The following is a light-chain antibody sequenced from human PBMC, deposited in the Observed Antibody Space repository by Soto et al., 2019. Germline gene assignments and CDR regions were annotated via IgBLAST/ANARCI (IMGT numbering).Light chain of an antibody. CDR3: QQYYSLWT. CDR1: QSVLYSSNNKNY. V-gene: IGKV4-1*01. Sequence: DIVMTQSPDSLAVSLGERATINCKSSQSVLYSSNNKNYLAWYQQKPGQPPKLLIYWASTRESGVPDRFSGSWSGTDFTLTISSLQAEDVAVYYCQQYYSLWTFGQGTKVEIK. J-gene: IGKJ1*01. CDR2: WAS.